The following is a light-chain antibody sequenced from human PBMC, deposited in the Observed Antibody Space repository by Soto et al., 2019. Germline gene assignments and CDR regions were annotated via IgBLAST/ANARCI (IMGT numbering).Light chain of an antibody. V-gene: IGKV3-15*01. J-gene: IGKJ5*01. Sequence: EIVMTQSPATLSVSPGERATLSFRASQSVSNNVAWYQQKPVQAPMLLIYYASTRATGIPARFSGSGSGTEFTITISSLQSEDFALYYCQQYNNWPPITFGQGTRLEIK. CDR3: QQYNNWPPIT. CDR1: QSVSNN. CDR2: YAS.